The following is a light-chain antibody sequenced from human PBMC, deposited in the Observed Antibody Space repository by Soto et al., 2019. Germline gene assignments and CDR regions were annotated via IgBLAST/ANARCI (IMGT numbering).Light chain of an antibody. J-gene: IGKJ3*01. V-gene: IGKV3-20*01. CDR1: QSVTSDF. Sequence: EIVLTQSPDILSLSPGDRATLSCRASQSVTSDFLVWYQQKPGQAPLLLIYGASSRATGIPDRFSGSGSGTDFILTISRLEPEDFAVYYCQHYDNTPPSVTFGPGTKVDIK. CDR2: GAS. CDR3: QHYDNTPPSVT.